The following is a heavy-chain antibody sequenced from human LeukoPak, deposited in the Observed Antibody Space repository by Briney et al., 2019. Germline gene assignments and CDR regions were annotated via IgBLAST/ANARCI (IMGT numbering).Heavy chain of an antibody. CDR3: TRGMRVFDP. CDR1: GGSVSRDNYY. Sequence: SETLSLTCTVSGGSVSRDNYYWTWIRQAPGKGLEWIGYVYYSGSTNYNPSLKSRVTISVDTSKNQFSLKLSSVTAADTAVYYCTRGMRVFDPWGQGTLVTVAS. J-gene: IGHJ5*02. V-gene: IGHV4-61*01. CDR2: VYYSGST.